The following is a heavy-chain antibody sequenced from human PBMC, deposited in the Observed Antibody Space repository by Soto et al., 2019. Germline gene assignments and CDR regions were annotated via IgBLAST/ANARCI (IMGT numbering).Heavy chain of an antibody. Sequence: VXSVKVSCPASGYTLTGYYMHWVRQAPGQGLEWMGWINPNSGGTNYAQKFQGRVTMTRDTSISTAYMELRRLRSDDTAVYYCARIEWEHQGYYNYDMDVWGQGTTVTVSS. J-gene: IGHJ6*02. V-gene: IGHV1-2*02. CDR1: GYTLTGYY. CDR3: ARIEWEHQGYYNYDMDV. CDR2: INPNSGGT. D-gene: IGHD1-26*01.